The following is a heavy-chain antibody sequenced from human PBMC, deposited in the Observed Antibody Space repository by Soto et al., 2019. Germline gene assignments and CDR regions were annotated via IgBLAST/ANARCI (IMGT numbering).Heavy chain of an antibody. J-gene: IGHJ6*02. CDR1: GFTFSSYA. Sequence: LRLSCAASGFTFSSYAIHWGRQAPGKGLEYVSAISSNGGSTYYANSVKGRFTISRDNSKNTLYLQMNSLRAEDTAVYYCARKIEYSSSWDGLVTLSPRYGMDVWGQGTTGTGSS. D-gene: IGHD6-13*01. CDR3: ARKIEYSSSWDGLVTLSPRYGMDV. V-gene: IGHV3-64*01. CDR2: ISSNGGST.